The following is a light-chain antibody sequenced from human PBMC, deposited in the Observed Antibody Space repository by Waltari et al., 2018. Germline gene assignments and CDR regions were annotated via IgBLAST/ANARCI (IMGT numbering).Light chain of an antibody. V-gene: IGKV1-39*01. Sequence: DIQITPSASSLSSSVGDRVTITCRASQSISSYLNWYQQKPGKAPKLLIYAASSLQSGVPSRFSGSGSGTDFTLTISSLQPEDFATYYCQQSYSTPYTFGQGTKLEIK. CDR3: QQSYSTPYT. CDR2: AAS. CDR1: QSISSY. J-gene: IGKJ2*01.